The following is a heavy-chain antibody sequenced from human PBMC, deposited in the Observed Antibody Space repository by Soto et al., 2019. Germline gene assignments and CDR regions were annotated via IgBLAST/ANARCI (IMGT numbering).Heavy chain of an antibody. V-gene: IGHV1-3*01. D-gene: IGHD2-8*01. CDR3: ARGYCTNGVCYTILDY. CDR2: INAGNGNT. Sequence: QVPLVQSGAEVKKPGASVKVSCKASGYTFTSYAMHWVRQAPGQRLEWMGWINAGNGNTKYSQKFQGRVTITRDTSASTAYMELSSMRSEDTAVYYCARGYCTNGVCYTILDYWGQGTLVTVSS. CDR1: GYTFTSYA. J-gene: IGHJ4*02.